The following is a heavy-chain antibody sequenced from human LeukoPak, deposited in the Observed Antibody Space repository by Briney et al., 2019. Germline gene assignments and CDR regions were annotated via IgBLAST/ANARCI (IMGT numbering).Heavy chain of an antibody. CDR2: IFYRGST. J-gene: IGHJ6*02. V-gene: IGHV4-39*07. CDR1: GGXISGSIHY. Sequence: SETLSLTCTVSGGXISGSIHYWGWIRQPPGKGLEWIGSIFYRGSTYYNPSLKSRVTISVDTSNNQFSLKLTSVTAADTAVYYCARDRMAAAGNYYYYGMDVWGQGTTVTVAS. D-gene: IGHD6-13*01. CDR3: ARDRMAAAGNYYYYGMDV.